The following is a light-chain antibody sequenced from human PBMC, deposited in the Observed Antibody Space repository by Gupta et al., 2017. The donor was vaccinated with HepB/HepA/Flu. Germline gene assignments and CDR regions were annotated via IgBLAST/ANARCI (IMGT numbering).Light chain of an antibody. CDR1: KLGDKF. J-gene: IGLJ2*01. V-gene: IGLV3-1*01. CDR2: QDD. Sequence: SYELTQPPSVSVSPGQTASIICSGDKLGDKFACWYQQKPGQSPVMVIYQDDMRPSGIPERFSGSNSGNTATLTISGTQAMDEADYYCQAWDSSTAVFGGGTKLTVL. CDR3: QAWDSSTAV.